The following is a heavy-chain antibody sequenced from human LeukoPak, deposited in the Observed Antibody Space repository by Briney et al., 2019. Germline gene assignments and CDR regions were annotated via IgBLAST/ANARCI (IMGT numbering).Heavy chain of an antibody. V-gene: IGHV2-70*04. D-gene: IGHD5-18*01. J-gene: IGHJ6*04. Sequence: SGPALVKPTQTLTLTCTFSGFSLSTSGMRVNWIRQPPGKALEWLARIDWDDDKFYSTSLKTRLTISKDTSKNQVVLTMTNMDPVDTATYYCARMRGGYSYIDGMDVWGKGATVTVPS. CDR1: GFSLSTSGMR. CDR2: IDWDDDK. CDR3: ARMRGGYSYIDGMDV.